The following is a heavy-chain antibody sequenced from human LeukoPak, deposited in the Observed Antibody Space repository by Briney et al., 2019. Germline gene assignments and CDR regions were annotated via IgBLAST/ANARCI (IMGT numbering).Heavy chain of an antibody. CDR3: ARAFSTYYYYYYMDV. CDR2: INSDGSST. Sequence: PGGSLRLSCAASGFTFSSYWMHWVRQAPGKGLVWVSRINSDGSSTSYADSVKGRFTISRDNAKNTLYLQMNSLRAEDTAEYYCARAFSTYYYYYYMDVWGKGTTVTVSS. CDR1: GFTFSSYW. V-gene: IGHV3-74*01. J-gene: IGHJ6*03.